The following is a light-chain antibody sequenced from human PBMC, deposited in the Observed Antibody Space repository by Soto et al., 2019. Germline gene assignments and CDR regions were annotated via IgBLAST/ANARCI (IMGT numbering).Light chain of an antibody. CDR2: EAD. V-gene: IGLV2-23*01. J-gene: IGLJ2*01. CDR3: SSYAGDSALI. Sequence: QAVVTQPASVSGSPGQSISISCTGSRSDVGSYNFVSWYQLFPGKAPKLIIYEADKRPSGVSSRFSGSKSGFTASLSISGLQAEDEADYFCSSYAGDSALIFGGGTKLTVL. CDR1: RSDVGSYNF.